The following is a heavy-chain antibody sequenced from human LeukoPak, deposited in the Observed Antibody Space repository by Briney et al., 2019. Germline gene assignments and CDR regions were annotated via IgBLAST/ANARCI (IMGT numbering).Heavy chain of an antibody. Sequence: GASVKVSCKASGYTFTSYGISWVRQAPGQGLEWMGWISAYNGNTNYAQKLQGRVTMTTDTSTSTAYMELRSLRSDDTAVYYCARDQKYSSWSGGVGVDYWGQGTLVTVAS. J-gene: IGHJ4*02. CDR2: ISAYNGNT. D-gene: IGHD6-6*01. CDR3: ARDQKYSSWSGGVGVDY. V-gene: IGHV1-18*01. CDR1: GYTFTSYG.